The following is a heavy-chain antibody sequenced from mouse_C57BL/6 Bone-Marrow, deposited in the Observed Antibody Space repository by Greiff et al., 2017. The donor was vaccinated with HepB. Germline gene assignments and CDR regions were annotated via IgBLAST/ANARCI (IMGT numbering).Heavy chain of an antibody. D-gene: IGHD2-4*01. V-gene: IGHV1-26*01. CDR2: INPNNGGT. J-gene: IGHJ4*01. Sequence: EVQLQQSGPELVKPGASVKISCKASGYTFTDYYMNWVKQSHGKSLEWIGDINPNNGGTSYNQKFKGKATLTVDKSSSTAYMELRSLTSEDSAVYYCAGCYDYGRDYAMDYWGQGTSVTVSS. CDR3: AGCYDYGRDYAMDY. CDR1: GYTFTDYY.